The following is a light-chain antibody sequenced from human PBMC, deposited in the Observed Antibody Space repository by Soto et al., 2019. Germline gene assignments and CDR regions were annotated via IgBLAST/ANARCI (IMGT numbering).Light chain of an antibody. V-gene: IGLV2-14*01. CDR2: DVT. Sequence: QSALTQPASVSGSPGQSITISCTGTNSDVGGYNYVSWYQQHPVKAPKLMIYDVTNRPSGVSDRFSGSKSGNTASLTISGLQAEDEADYYCSSYTSTSTPYVFGTGTRSPS. CDR1: NSDVGGYNY. J-gene: IGLJ1*01. CDR3: SSYTSTSTPYV.